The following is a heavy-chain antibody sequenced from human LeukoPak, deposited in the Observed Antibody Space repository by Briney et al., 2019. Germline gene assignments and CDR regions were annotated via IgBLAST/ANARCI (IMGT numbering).Heavy chain of an antibody. D-gene: IGHD3-10*01. CDR3: ARTRVWFGELFRTDGMDV. CDR1: GGTSNSHA. V-gene: IGHV1-69*04. Sequence: ASVKVSCKASGGTSNSHAISWVRQAPGQGLEWMGRIIPNLGTTNRAQKFQGRVTITADKSTSTAYMELSSLRSEDTAVYYCARTRVWFGELFRTDGMDVWGQGTTVTVSS. CDR2: IIPNLGTT. J-gene: IGHJ6*02.